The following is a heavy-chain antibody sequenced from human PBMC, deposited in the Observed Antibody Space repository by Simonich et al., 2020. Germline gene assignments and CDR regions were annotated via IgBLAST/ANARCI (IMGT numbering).Heavy chain of an antibody. J-gene: IGHJ4*02. CDR1: GFTFSSYE. CDR2: ISSRGSTI. Sequence: EVQLVESGGGLVQPGGSLRLSCAASGFTFSSYEMNWGRQAAGKGLEWVSYISSRGSTIDYADSEKGRFTISRDNAKNSLYLQMNSLRAEDTAVYYCARHYYGDYYFDYWGQGTLVTVSS. D-gene: IGHD4-17*01. CDR3: ARHYYGDYYFDY. V-gene: IGHV3-48*03.